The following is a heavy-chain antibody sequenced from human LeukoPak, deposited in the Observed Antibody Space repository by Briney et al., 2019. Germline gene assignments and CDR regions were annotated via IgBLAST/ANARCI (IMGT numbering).Heavy chain of an antibody. CDR3: ARGSSGSYYNYFDY. CDR1: GYTFSSNY. CDR2: INPSGDST. V-gene: IGHV1-46*01. J-gene: IGHJ4*02. D-gene: IGHD1-26*01. Sequence: ASVKVSCKASGYTFSSNYLHWVRQAPGQGLEWMGLINPSGDSTSYAQKFQGRVTMTRGTSTTTVYMDLSNLRSEDTAVYYCARGSSGSYYNYFDYWGQGTLVTVSS.